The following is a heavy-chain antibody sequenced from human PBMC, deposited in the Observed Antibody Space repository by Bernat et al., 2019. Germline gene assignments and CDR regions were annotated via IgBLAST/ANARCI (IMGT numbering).Heavy chain of an antibody. CDR3: ARYGGSYFDY. J-gene: IGHJ4*02. CDR1: AFTFSKYW. V-gene: IGHV3-7*03. D-gene: IGHD5-12*01. CDR2: IKQDGSEK. Sequence: DVQLVESGGGLVQPGGSLRLSCAASAFTFSKYWMSWVRQAPGKGLVWVANIKQDGSEKYYVDSVKGRFTISRDNAKNSLYLQMNSLTAEDTAVYYCARYGGSYFDYWGQGTLVTVSS.